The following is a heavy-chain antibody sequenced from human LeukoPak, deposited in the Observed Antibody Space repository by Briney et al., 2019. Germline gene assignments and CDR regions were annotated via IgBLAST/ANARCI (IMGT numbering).Heavy chain of an antibody. Sequence: PGGSLRLSCAASGFTFSSYGMHWVRQAPGKGLEWVAVIWYDGSNKYYADSVKGRFTISRDNSKNTLYLQMNSLRAEDTAVYYCARNGRDSGSYFYFDYWGQGTLVTVSS. V-gene: IGHV3-33*01. J-gene: IGHJ4*02. CDR2: IWYDGSNK. CDR1: GFTFSSYG. D-gene: IGHD1-26*01. CDR3: ARNGRDSGSYFYFDY.